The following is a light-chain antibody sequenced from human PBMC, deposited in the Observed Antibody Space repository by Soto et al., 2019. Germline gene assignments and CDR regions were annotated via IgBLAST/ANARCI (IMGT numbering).Light chain of an antibody. Sequence: DGVMTQSPDSLALSRGERATSNCKSSQSLLSSSDNRNYLAWFQQKVGQAPKLLIRWASTREAGAPDRFSASGSATDFALTINWLQAEDVAVYYCQTYYRVPLTFCGGTTVELK. J-gene: IGKJ4*01. CDR1: QSLLSSSDNRNY. V-gene: IGKV4-1*01. CDR3: QTYYRVPLT. CDR2: WAS.